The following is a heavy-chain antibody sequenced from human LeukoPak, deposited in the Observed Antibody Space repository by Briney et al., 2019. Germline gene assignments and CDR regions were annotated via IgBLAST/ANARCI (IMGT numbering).Heavy chain of an antibody. CDR2: ISGYNGNT. CDR1: GYTFITYG. CDR3: ARGDPSHYCYYYGMDV. J-gene: IGHJ6*02. Sequence: ASVKVSCKASGYTFITYGISWVRQAPGQGLEWMGWISGYNGNTNYAQKFQGRVTMTRDTSISTAYMELSRLRSDDTAVYYCARGDPSHYCYYYGMDVWGQGTTVTVSS. V-gene: IGHV1-18*01.